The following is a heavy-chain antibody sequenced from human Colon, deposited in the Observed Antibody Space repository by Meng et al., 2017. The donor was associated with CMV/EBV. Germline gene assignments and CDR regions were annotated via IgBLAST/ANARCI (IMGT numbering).Heavy chain of an antibody. J-gene: IGHJ6*02. CDR1: GGTFTSYT. CDR2: VIPMTDIT. V-gene: IGHV1-69*02. Sequence: SVKVSCQVTGGTFTSYTFSWVRQAPGQGLEWMGRVIPMTDITNYAQRFQGRLTITADKSTKTAFMELRSLRSEDTAVYYCARAARSGNPAVFYSLDRWGQGATVTVSS. CDR3: ARAARSGNPAVFYSLDR. D-gene: IGHD2-15*01.